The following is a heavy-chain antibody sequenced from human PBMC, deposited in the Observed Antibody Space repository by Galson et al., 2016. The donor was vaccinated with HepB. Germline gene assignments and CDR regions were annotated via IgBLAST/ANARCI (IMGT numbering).Heavy chain of an antibody. J-gene: IGHJ6*02. CDR2: ISAYNGNT. CDR3: ARDDSGGWYGFHYGMDV. Sequence: SVKVPCKASGYTFTTYGISWVRQAPGQGLEWMGWISAYNGNTNYAQKLQGRVTMTTDTSTSTAYMELRSLRSDDTAVYYCARDDSGGWYGFHYGMDVWGQGTTVTVSS. D-gene: IGHD6-19*01. CDR1: GYTFTTYG. V-gene: IGHV1-18*01.